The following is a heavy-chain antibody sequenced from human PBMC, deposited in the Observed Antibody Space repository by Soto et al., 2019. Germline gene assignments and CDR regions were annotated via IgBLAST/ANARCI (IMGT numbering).Heavy chain of an antibody. V-gene: IGHV4-39*01. CDR1: GGSIRVQSYY. J-gene: IGHJ5*02. CDR2: SYYSGTS. D-gene: IGHD1-20*01. Sequence: TSETLSLTCTVSGGSIRVQSYYWTWIRQTPGKGLEWVGSSYYSGTSYFNPALKGRVTISVDTSTNQFSLRLTSVTAADTAVYYCTRRYNWNDYYFDPWGRGTLVTVSS. CDR3: TRRYNWNDYYFDP.